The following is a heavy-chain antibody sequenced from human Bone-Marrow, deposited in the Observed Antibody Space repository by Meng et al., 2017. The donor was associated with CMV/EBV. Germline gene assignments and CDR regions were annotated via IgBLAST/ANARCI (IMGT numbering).Heavy chain of an antibody. J-gene: IGHJ4*02. D-gene: IGHD3-3*01. CDR3: ALAVSLEWLLTFDY. CDR2: IYWNDDK. Sequence: SGPTLVKPTQTLTLTCTFSGFSLSTSGVGVGWIRQPPGKALEWLALIYWNDDKRYSPSLKSRLTITKDTSKNQVVLTMTNMDPVDTATYYCALAVSLEWLLTFDYWGQGPLVTVSS. V-gene: IGHV2-5*01. CDR1: GFSLSTSGVG.